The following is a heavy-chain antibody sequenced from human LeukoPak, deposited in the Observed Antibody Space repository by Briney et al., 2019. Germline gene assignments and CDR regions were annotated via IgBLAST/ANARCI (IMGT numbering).Heavy chain of an antibody. Sequence: GGSLRLSCAASGFTFGSYSMNWVRQAPGKGLEWVSSISSRSSYIYYADSVKGRFTISRDNAKNSLYLQMNSLRAEDTAVYYCASTSPDSSGYYYGGSSRGVRDCWGQGTLVTVSS. CDR3: ASTSPDSSGYYYGGSSRGVRDC. CDR2: ISSRSSYI. D-gene: IGHD3-22*01. V-gene: IGHV3-21*01. J-gene: IGHJ4*02. CDR1: GFTFGSYS.